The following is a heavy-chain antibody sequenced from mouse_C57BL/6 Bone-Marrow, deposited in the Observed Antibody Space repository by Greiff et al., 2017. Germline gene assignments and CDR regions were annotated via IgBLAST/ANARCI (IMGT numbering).Heavy chain of an antibody. V-gene: IGHV1-18*01. CDR2: INPNNGGT. CDR3: ARDEDYYGSSPSWYFDV. Sequence: EVQLQESGPELVKPGASVKIPCKASGYTFTDYNMDWVKQSHGKSLEWIGDINPNNGGTIYNQKFKGKATLTVDKSSSTAYMELRSLTSEDTAVYYCARDEDYYGSSPSWYFDVWGTGTTVTVSS. J-gene: IGHJ1*03. D-gene: IGHD1-1*01. CDR1: GYTFTDYN.